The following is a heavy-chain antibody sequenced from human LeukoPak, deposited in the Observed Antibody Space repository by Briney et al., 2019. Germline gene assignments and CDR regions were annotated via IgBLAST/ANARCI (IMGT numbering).Heavy chain of an antibody. CDR1: GGTFSGYA. D-gene: IGHD1-26*01. J-gene: IGHJ4*02. V-gene: IGHV1-69*05. CDR2: IIPIFGTA. CDR3: AREYSGSYLGFDY. Sequence: SVKVSCKASGGTFSGYAISWVRQAPGQGLEWMGGIIPIFGTANYAQKFQGRVTITTDESTSTAYMELSSLRSEDTAVYYCAREYSGSYLGFDYWGQGTLVTVSS.